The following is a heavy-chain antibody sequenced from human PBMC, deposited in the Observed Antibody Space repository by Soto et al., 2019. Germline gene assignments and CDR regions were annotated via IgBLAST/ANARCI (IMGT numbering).Heavy chain of an antibody. V-gene: IGHV3-7*01. Sequence: GGSLRLSCAASGFSFGYYWMSWVRQAPGKGLEWVANIKQDGSEKYYVDSVKGRFTISRDNAKNSLYLQMNSLRAEDTAVYYCAYSRYDYWGQGTLVPVSS. CDR1: GFSFGYYW. CDR3: AYSRYDY. D-gene: IGHD2-21*01. CDR2: IKQDGSEK. J-gene: IGHJ4*02.